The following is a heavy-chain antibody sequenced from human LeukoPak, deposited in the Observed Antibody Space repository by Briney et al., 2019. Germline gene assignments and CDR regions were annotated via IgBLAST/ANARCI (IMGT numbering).Heavy chain of an antibody. CDR3: ARGGIAARHNWFDP. Sequence: SETLSLTCTVSGGSISSYYWSWIRQPPGKGLEWIGYIYYSGSTNYNPSLKSRVTISVDTSKNQFSLKLSSVTAADTAVYYCARGGIAARHNWFDPWGQGTLVTVSS. V-gene: IGHV4-59*01. D-gene: IGHD6-6*01. J-gene: IGHJ5*02. CDR2: IYYSGST. CDR1: GGSISSYY.